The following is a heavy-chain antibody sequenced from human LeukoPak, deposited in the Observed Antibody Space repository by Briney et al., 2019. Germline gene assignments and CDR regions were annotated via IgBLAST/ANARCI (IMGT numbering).Heavy chain of an antibody. CDR1: GFTFSSYA. J-gene: IGHJ4*02. CDR3: AKRAAAGHFDY. V-gene: IGHV3-23*03. CDR2: IYSGGIT. Sequence: GGSLRLSCAASGFTFSSYAMSWVRQAPGKGLEWVSVIYSGGITYYADSVKGRFTISRDNSKNTLYLQMNSLRAEDTAVYYCAKRAAAGHFDYWGQGTLVTVSS. D-gene: IGHD6-13*01.